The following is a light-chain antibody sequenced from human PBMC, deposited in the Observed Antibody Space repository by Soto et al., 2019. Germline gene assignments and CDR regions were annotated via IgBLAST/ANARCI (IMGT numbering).Light chain of an antibody. CDR3: KPSDNLQLT. CDR2: DES. V-gene: IGKV1-33*01. J-gene: IGKJ4*01. Sequence: DIQMTQSPSSRSPSRADPVTSTRQASQDISNYLNWYQQQPGKAPKLLIYDESNLETGVQSRFSGSGSGKDFTLTIRSMQPEDIATYYCKPSDNLQLTLGGGKQVDIK. CDR1: QDISNY.